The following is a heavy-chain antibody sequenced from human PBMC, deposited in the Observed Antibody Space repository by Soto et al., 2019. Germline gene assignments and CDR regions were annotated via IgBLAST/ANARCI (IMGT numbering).Heavy chain of an antibody. CDR2: IKQDGSEK. D-gene: IGHD6-19*01. CDR1: GFAFSSYW. CDR3: ARDGYSSGWYKVGY. J-gene: IGHJ4*02. Sequence: GSLRLSCAASGFAFSSYWMSWVRQAPGKGLEWVANIKQDGSEKYYVDSVKGRFTISRDNAKNSLYLQMNSLRAEDTAVYYCARDGYSSGWYKVGYWGQGTLVTVSS. V-gene: IGHV3-7*01.